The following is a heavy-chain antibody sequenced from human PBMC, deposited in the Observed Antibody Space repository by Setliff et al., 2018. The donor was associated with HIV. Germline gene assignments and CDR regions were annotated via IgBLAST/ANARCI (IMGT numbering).Heavy chain of an antibody. J-gene: IGHJ4*02. V-gene: IGHV4-38-2*01. Sequence: SETLSLTCAVSGYSISGNYYWGWIRQPPGKGLEWIVTIYYSGSTYYNPSLKSRVTISVDTSKNQFSLKLTSVTAADTAVYYCARHLESKLLSYWGQGTLVTVSS. CDR2: IYYSGST. D-gene: IGHD3-3*01. CDR1: GYSISGNYY. CDR3: ARHLESKLLSY.